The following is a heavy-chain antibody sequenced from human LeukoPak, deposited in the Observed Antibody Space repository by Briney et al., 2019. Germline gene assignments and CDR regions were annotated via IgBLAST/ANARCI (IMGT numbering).Heavy chain of an antibody. Sequence: SETLSLTCAVYGGSFSGYYWSWIRQPPGKGLEWIGEINHSGSTDYNPSLKSRVTISIDKSKIHFSLKLTSVTAADTAIYYCARDTYNWNVDAFDPWGQGTLVTVSS. CDR2: INHSGST. J-gene: IGHJ5*02. D-gene: IGHD1-20*01. CDR3: ARDTYNWNVDAFDP. V-gene: IGHV4-34*01. CDR1: GGSFSGYY.